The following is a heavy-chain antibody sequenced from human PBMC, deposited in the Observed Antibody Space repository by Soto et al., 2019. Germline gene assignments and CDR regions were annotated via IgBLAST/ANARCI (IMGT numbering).Heavy chain of an antibody. Sequence: GGSLRLSCAASGFTFTRYSMNWVRQAPGKGLEWVPSISSTTNYIYYGDSMKGRFTISRDNAKNSLYLEMNSLRAEDTAVYYCERESEDLTSNFDYWGQGTLVTVSS. CDR3: ERESEDLTSNFDY. CDR1: GFTFTRYS. CDR2: ISSTTNYI. J-gene: IGHJ4*02. V-gene: IGHV3-21*06.